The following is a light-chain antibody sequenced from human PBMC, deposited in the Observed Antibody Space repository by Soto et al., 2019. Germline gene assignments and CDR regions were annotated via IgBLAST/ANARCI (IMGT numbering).Light chain of an antibody. Sequence: EIVLTHSPGTLSLSPGERATLSCRASQSVSSSYLAWYQQKPGQAPRLLIYGASSRANGIPDRFSVIVSGTDFTLTISRLETEDFAVYYCQQYGSSPQWTFGQGTKVEIK. CDR3: QQYGSSPQWT. V-gene: IGKV3-20*01. CDR2: GAS. CDR1: QSVSSSY. J-gene: IGKJ1*01.